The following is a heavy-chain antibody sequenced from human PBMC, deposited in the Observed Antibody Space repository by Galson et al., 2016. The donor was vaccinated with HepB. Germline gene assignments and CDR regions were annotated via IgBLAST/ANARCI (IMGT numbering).Heavy chain of an antibody. CDR3: ARVYYDYFWGSYRESHFDS. V-gene: IGHV3-30*03. CDR2: ISKDGGNI. Sequence: SLRLSCAASGFTFSTYAMHWVRQAPGKGLEWVAGISKDGGNIYYVDSVKGRFTISRGNSQNMLYLQMNSLRVEDTAVYYCARVYYDYFWGSYRESHFDSWGQGTLVTVSS. J-gene: IGHJ4*02. CDR1: GFTFSTYA. D-gene: IGHD3-16*02.